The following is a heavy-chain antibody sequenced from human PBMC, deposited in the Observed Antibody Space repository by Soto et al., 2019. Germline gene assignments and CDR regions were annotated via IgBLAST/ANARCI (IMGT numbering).Heavy chain of an antibody. D-gene: IGHD6-6*01. J-gene: IGHJ4*02. V-gene: IGHV4-30-2*01. CDR3: ARASFNSSSPLYFDY. CDR2: IYHSGST. Sequence: SETLSLTCAVSGGSISSGGYSWSWLRQPPGKGLEWIGYIYHSGSTYYNPSLKSRVTISVDRSKNQFPLKLSPVTAAATAVYYCARASFNSSSPLYFDYWGQGTLVTVSS. CDR1: GGSISSGGYS.